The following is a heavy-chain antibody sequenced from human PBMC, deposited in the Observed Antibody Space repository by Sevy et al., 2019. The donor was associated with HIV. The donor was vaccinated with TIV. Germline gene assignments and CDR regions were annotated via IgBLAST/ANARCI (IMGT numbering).Heavy chain of an antibody. D-gene: IGHD6-19*01. CDR1: GFTFSSYA. V-gene: IGHV3-30-3*01. CDR3: ARGHGGGWYGY. CDR2: ISYDGSNK. J-gene: IGHJ4*02. Sequence: GGSLRLSCAASGFTFSSYAMHWVRQAPGKGLEWVAVISYDGSNKYYADSVKGRFTISRDNSKNTLYLQMNSLRAEDTAVYYCARGHGGGWYGYWGQGTLVTVSS.